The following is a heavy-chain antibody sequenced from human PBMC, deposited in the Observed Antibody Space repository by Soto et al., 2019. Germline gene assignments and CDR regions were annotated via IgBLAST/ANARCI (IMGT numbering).Heavy chain of an antibody. D-gene: IGHD6-19*01. V-gene: IGHV3-23*01. Sequence: EVQLLESGGGLVQPGGSLRLSCAASGFSFSSYAMSWVRQAPGKGLEWVSGISGGGGSTDYADSVKGRFTISRDNSKNTLYLQLNSLRAEDTAVYYCAKDSGAVAGPYWGKGTLVTVSS. CDR2: ISGGGGST. CDR1: GFSFSSYA. J-gene: IGHJ4*02. CDR3: AKDSGAVAGPY.